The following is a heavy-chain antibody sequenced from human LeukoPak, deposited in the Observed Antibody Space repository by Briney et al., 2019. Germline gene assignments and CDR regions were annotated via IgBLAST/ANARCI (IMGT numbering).Heavy chain of an antibody. Sequence: ASVKVSCKVSGYTLTELSMHWVRQAPGKGLEWMGGFDPEDGETIYAQKFQGRVTITADESTSTAYMELSSLRSEDTAVYYCARATFQNDYGDYNYYFDYWGQGTLVTVSS. CDR2: FDPEDGET. V-gene: IGHV1-24*01. CDR3: ARATFQNDYGDYNYYFDY. J-gene: IGHJ4*02. CDR1: GYTLTELS. D-gene: IGHD4-17*01.